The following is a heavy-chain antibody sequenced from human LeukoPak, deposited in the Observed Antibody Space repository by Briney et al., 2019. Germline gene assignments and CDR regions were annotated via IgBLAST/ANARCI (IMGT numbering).Heavy chain of an antibody. D-gene: IGHD3-10*01. Sequence: PGGSLRLSCAASGFTFSSYWMHWVRQAPGKGLVWVSRINSDGSSTSYADSVKGRFTISRDNAKNTLYLQMNSLRAEDTAVYYCARDEVVRGVPTYNWFDPWGQGTLITVSS. J-gene: IGHJ5*02. CDR2: INSDGSST. CDR3: ARDEVVRGVPTYNWFDP. CDR1: GFTFSSYW. V-gene: IGHV3-74*01.